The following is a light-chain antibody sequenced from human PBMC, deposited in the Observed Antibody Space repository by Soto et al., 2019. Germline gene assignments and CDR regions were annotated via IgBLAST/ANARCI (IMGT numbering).Light chain of an antibody. CDR3: CSYSGTYTEVV. Sequence: QSALTQPRSVSGSPGRSVTISCTGISNNYVSWYQHHPGKVPKVIVYDVTLRPSGVSDRFSGSRSGNTASLAIAGLRAEDEADYYCCSYSGTYTEVVFGGGTKVTVL. V-gene: IGLV2-11*01. CDR1: SNNY. CDR2: DVT. J-gene: IGLJ2*01.